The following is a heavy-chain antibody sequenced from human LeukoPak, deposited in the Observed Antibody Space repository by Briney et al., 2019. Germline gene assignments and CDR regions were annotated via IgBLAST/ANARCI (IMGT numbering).Heavy chain of an antibody. J-gene: IGHJ4*02. CDR1: GDDISSSNW. D-gene: IGHD3-10*01. Sequence: KASETLSLTCSVSGDDISSSNWWTWVRQPPQKGLEWIGEVYHSGSMNYNPSLKSRIYMSVDKSQNRFSLRLTSVTAADTAVYYCARDLLGVTMVRGVIIESPQFYFDYWGQGTLVTVSS. CDR3: ARDLLGVTMVRGVIIESPQFYFDY. V-gene: IGHV4-4*02. CDR2: VYHSGSM.